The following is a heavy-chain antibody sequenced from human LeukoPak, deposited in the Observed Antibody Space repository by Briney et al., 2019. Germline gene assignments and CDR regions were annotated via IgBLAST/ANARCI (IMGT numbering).Heavy chain of an antibody. CDR1: GFTFGDYA. D-gene: IGHD3-9*01. CDR2: IRSKAYGGTT. J-gene: IGHJ4*02. CDR3: TRTTTILRYFDWLSDY. Sequence: GGSLRLSCTASGFTFGDYAVSWVRQAPGKGLEWVGFIRSKAYGGTTEYAASVKGRFTISRDDSKSIAYLQMNSLKTEDTAVYYCTRTTTILRYFDWLSDYWGQRTLVTVSS. V-gene: IGHV3-49*04.